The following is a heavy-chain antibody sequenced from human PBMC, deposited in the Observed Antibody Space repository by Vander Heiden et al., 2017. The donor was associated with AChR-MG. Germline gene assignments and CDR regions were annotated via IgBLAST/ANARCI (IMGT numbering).Heavy chain of an antibody. V-gene: IGHV4-30-4*01. Sequence: QVQLQESGPGLVKPSQTLSLTCTFSGGSISRGDYYWSWIRQPPGKGLEWIGYIYYSGSTYYNPSLKSRVTISVDTSKNQFSLKLSSVTAADTAVYYCARFFTMVRGQNWFDPWGQGTLVTVSS. CDR1: GGSISRGDYY. CDR2: IYYSGST. D-gene: IGHD3-10*01. J-gene: IGHJ5*02. CDR3: ARFFTMVRGQNWFDP.